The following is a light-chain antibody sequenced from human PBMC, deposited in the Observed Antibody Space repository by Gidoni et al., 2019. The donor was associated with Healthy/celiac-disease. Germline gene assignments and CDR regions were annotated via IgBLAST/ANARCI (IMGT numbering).Light chain of an antibody. V-gene: IGKV1-6*01. CDR2: AAS. Sequence: ASQMTQSPSSLSASVGDRVIITCRASQGIRNALGWYQQKPGKAPKLLIYAASSLQSGVPSRFRCSGSCTDFPLTISSLQPADFATYYCLQDYNYPWRFGPGTKVEIK. CDR3: LQDYNYPWR. J-gene: IGKJ1*01. CDR1: QGIRNA.